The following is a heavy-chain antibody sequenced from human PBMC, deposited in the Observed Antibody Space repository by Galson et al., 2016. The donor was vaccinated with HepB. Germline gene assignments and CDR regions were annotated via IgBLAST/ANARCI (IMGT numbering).Heavy chain of an antibody. Sequence: SLRLSCAASGFTFRSYAMTWVRQAPGKGLEWVSTISGSGGSTSHADSVKGRFPISRDNSKNTVYPQMNSLRAEDTAVYYCAKFASGTYYLDSFDYWGQGTLVTVSS. CDR2: ISGSGGST. D-gene: IGHD3-10*01. J-gene: IGHJ4*02. CDR3: AKFASGTYYLDSFDY. V-gene: IGHV3-23*01. CDR1: GFTFRSYA.